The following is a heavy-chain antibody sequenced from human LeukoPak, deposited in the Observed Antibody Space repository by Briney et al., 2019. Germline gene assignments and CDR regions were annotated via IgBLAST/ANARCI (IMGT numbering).Heavy chain of an antibody. CDR2: INHSGST. CDR3: ARRESGSYYFDY. Sequence: SETLSLTCAVYGGSLSGYYWSWIRQPPGKGLEWIGEINHSGSTNYNPSLKSRVTISVDTSKNQFSLKLSSVTAADTAVYYCARRESGSYYFDYWGQGTLVTVSS. V-gene: IGHV4-34*01. D-gene: IGHD1-26*01. CDR1: GGSLSGYY. J-gene: IGHJ4*02.